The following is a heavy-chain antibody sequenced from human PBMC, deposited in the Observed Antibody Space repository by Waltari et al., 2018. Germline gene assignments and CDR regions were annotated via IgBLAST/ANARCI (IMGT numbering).Heavy chain of an antibody. D-gene: IGHD1-1*01. CDR3: ATEVGTPNYYGMDV. CDR1: GGSISSGGYY. V-gene: IGHV4-31*03. J-gene: IGHJ6*02. CDR2: IYPSGST. Sequence: QVQLQESGPGLVKPSQTLSLTCTVSGGSISSGGYYWRWIRQHPGKGLEWIGYIYPSGSTYYNPSLKSRVTISVDRSKNQFSLKLRSVTAADTAVYYGATEVGTPNYYGMDVWGQGTTVTVS.